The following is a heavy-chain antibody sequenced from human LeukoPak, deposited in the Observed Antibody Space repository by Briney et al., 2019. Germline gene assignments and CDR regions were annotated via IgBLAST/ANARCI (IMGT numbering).Heavy chain of an antibody. CDR2: ISWNSGSI. D-gene: IGHD2-2*01. CDR3: AKGCYCSSTSCYFDY. CDR1: GFTFDDYA. Sequence: GRSLRLSCAASGFTFDDYAMHWVRQAPGKGLEWVSGISWNSGSIGYADSVKGRFTISRDNAKNSLYLQMNSLRAEDTALYYCAKGCYCSSTSCYFDYWGQGTLVTVSS. J-gene: IGHJ4*02. V-gene: IGHV3-9*01.